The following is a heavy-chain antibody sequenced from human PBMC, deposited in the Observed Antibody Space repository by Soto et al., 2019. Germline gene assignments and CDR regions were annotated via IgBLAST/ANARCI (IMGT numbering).Heavy chain of an antibody. Sequence: QVQLQQWGAGLLKPSETLSLSCAVYGGYFNDNYYTWFRQPPGKGLEWIGEISRSGTTKYIPSLKSRASISFDTSKTQVSLKLTSVTAADTAVYYCATSLWFGTQVALWGQGALVTVSS. D-gene: IGHD3-10*01. CDR3: ATSLWFGTQVAL. CDR2: ISRSGTT. V-gene: IGHV4-34*01. J-gene: IGHJ4*02. CDR1: GGYFNDNY.